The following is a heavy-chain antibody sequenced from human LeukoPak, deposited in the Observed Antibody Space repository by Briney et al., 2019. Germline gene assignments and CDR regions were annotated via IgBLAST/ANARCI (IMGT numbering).Heavy chain of an antibody. V-gene: IGHV3-30*02. CDR3: AREDTYYFDY. D-gene: IGHD3-16*01. J-gene: IGHJ4*02. CDR1: GFTFSSYG. CDR2: IRYDGSNK. Sequence: GGSLRLSCAASGFTFSSYGMSWVRQAPGKGLEWVAFIRYDGSNKYYADSVKGRFTISRDNSKNTLYLQMNSLRAEDTAIYYCAREDTYYFDYWGQGTLVTVSS.